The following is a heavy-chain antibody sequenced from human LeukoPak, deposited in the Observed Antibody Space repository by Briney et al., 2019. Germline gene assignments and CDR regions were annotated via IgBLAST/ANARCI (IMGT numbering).Heavy chain of an antibody. CDR1: GFTFSSYS. V-gene: IGHV3-21*01. CDR2: ISSSSSYI. Sequence: GGSLRLSCAASGFTFSSYSMNWVRQAPGKGLEWVSSISSSSSYIYYAGSVKGRFTISRDNAKNSLYLQMNSLRAEDTAVYYCATMVRGVLYDYWGQGTLVTVSS. CDR3: ATMVRGVLYDY. J-gene: IGHJ4*02. D-gene: IGHD3-10*01.